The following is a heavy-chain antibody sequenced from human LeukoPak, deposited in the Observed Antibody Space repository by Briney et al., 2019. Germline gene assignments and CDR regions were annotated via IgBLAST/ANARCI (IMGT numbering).Heavy chain of an antibody. CDR2: VYYNGNT. D-gene: IGHD3-10*01. V-gene: IGHV4-59*11. CDR1: GDSISSPY. Sequence: SETLPLTCTVSGDSISSPYWSWIRQPPGKGLEWIGYVYYNGNTNYNPSLKSRVTISIDTSKNQLSLRLSSVTAADTAVYYCATGGDNYYYYMAVWGKGTTVTISS. J-gene: IGHJ6*03. CDR3: ATGGDNYYYYMAV.